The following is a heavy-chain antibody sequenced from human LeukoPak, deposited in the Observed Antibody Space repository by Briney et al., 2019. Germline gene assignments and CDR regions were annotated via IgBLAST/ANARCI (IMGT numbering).Heavy chain of an antibody. CDR1: GFTFSSYW. CDR3: AEGGEFDY. J-gene: IGHJ4*02. V-gene: IGHV3-74*01. D-gene: IGHD3-16*01. CDR2: ISSDGSST. Sequence: GGSLRLSCEASGFTFSSYWMHWVRQAPGKGLVWVSRISSDGSSTSYADSVKGRFTISRDNAKNTLYLQMNSLRAKDTAVYYCAEGGEFDYWGQGTLVTVSS.